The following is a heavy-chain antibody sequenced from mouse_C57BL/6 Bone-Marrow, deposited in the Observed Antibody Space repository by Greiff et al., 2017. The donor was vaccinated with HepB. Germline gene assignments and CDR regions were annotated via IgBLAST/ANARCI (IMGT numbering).Heavy chain of an antibody. Sequence: VQLQQSGPELVKPGASVKISCKASGYAFSSSWMNWLKQRPGKGLEWIGRIYPGDGDTNYNGKFKGKATLTADKSSSTAYMQLSSLTSKDSAVYFCERVGSSYGYWGQGTTLTVSS. CDR2: IYPGDGDT. J-gene: IGHJ2*01. D-gene: IGHD1-1*01. CDR1: GYAFSSSW. V-gene: IGHV1-82*01. CDR3: ERVGSSYGY.